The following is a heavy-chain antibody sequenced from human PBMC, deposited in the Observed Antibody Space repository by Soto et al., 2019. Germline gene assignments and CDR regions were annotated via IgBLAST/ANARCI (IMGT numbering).Heavy chain of an antibody. V-gene: IGHV4-4*07. D-gene: IGHD3-16*01. Sequence: NPSETLSLICTVSGGSITNYYWSWIRQPAGKGLEWIGRIYTKERTNYNLSFRNRVTMSVDTSKNQFSLKLDAVTAADTAVYYCARDDYKDGGNNWFDPWGQGTLVTVSS. J-gene: IGHJ5*02. CDR1: GGSITNYY. CDR2: IYTKERT. CDR3: ARDDYKDGGNNWFDP.